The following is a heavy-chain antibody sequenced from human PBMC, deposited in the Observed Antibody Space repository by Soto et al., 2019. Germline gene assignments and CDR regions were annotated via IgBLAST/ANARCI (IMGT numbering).Heavy chain of an antibody. CDR2: IIPIFGTA. Sequence: GASVKVSCKASGGTFSSYAISWVRQAPGQGLEWMGGIIPIFGTANYAQKFQGRVTITADESTNTAYMELSSLRSEDTAVYYCARAPYDILTCYYSGYYFDYWGQGTLVTVSS. CDR1: GGTFSSYA. D-gene: IGHD3-9*01. CDR3: ARAPYDILTCYYSGYYFDY. J-gene: IGHJ4*02. V-gene: IGHV1-69*13.